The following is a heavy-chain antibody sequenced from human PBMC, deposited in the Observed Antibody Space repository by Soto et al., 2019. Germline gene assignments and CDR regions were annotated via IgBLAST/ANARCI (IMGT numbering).Heavy chain of an antibody. CDR2: ITGSGDST. CDR1: GFSFNSYA. D-gene: IGHD3-16*01. V-gene: IGHV3-23*01. J-gene: IGHJ6*03. Sequence: EVQLLESGGGLVQPGGSLRLSCAASGFSFNSYAMTWVRQAPGKGLEWVSTITGSGDSTYYADSVKGRITISRDNSKNTLYLQINSLGAEDTAIYYCAKGGGKDYYYYMDVWGKGTTVTVSS. CDR3: AKGGGKDYYYYMDV.